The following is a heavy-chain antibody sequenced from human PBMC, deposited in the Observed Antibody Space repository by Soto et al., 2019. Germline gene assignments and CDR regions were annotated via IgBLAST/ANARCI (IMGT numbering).Heavy chain of an antibody. Sequence: TLSLTCTVSGGSISSGGYYWSWIRQHPGKGLEWIGYIYYSGSTYYNPSLKSRVTISVDTSKNQFSLKLSSVTAADTAVYYCARGRKWPATKVSLQLWFDPWGQGTLVTVSS. D-gene: IGHD1-1*01. CDR3: ARGRKWPATKVSLQLWFDP. V-gene: IGHV4-31*03. CDR1: GGSISSGGYY. CDR2: IYYSGST. J-gene: IGHJ5*02.